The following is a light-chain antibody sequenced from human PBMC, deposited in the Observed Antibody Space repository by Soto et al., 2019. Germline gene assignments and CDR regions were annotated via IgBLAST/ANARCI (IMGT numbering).Light chain of an antibody. J-gene: IGKJ5*01. CDR3: QQSSNWPPIT. V-gene: IGKV3-11*01. Sequence: EMVLTQSPATLSLSPGERATLSCRASQSVSSYLAWYQQKPGQAPRLLIFDASSRAIGIPARFSGSGSGTDFTLTISSLEPEDSAVYYCQQSSNWPPITCGQGTRLEIK. CDR2: DAS. CDR1: QSVSSY.